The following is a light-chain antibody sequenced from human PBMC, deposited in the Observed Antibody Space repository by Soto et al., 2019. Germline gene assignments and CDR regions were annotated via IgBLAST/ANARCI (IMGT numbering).Light chain of an antibody. J-gene: IGKJ5*01. Sequence: EIVFTHSPCTLSLSPGERSTLSFRAIQSVSSSYLAWYQQKPGQAPGLLIYDASKRATGIPARFSGSGSGTNFTLTISSLEPEDFAVYYCQQRRSWQVTFGQGTRLEIK. CDR2: DAS. CDR3: QQRRSWQVT. V-gene: IGKV3D-20*02. CDR1: QSVSSSY.